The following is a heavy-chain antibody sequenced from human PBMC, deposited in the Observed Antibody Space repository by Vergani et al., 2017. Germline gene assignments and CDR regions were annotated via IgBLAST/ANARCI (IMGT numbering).Heavy chain of an antibody. J-gene: IGHJ6*02. CDR2: IYYSGST. CDR3: AKEGRYGPVLRYNYGMDV. V-gene: IGHV4-39*02. D-gene: IGHD3-9*01. CDR1: GGSISSSNYY. Sequence: QLQLQESGPGLVKPSETLSLTCTVSGGSISSSNYYWGWIRQPPGKGLGWIWSIYYSGSTYYNPSLKSRVTISVDTSKNQFSLKLSSVTAADTAVYYCAKEGRYGPVLRYNYGMDVWGQGTTVTVSS.